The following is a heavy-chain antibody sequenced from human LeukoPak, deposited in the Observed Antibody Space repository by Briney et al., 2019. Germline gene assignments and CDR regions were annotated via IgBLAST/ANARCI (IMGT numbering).Heavy chain of an antibody. D-gene: IGHD2-2*01. J-gene: IGHJ5*02. CDR3: ARGWSTSSNWFDP. CDR2: IYYSGST. Sequence: SQTLSLTCTVSGGSISSGGYYWSWIRQHPGKGLEWIGYIYYSGSTYYNPSLKSRVTISVDTSKNQFSLKLSSVTAADTAVYYCARGWSTSSNWFDPWGQGTLVTVSS. V-gene: IGHV4-31*03. CDR1: GGSISSGGYY.